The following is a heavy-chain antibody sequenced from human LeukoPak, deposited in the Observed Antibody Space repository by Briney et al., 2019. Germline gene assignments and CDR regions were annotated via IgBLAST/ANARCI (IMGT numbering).Heavy chain of an antibody. Sequence: SETLSLTCTVSGGSISSSNYYWGWIRQPPGKGLEWIGSIYYSGSTYYNPSLKSRVTISVDTSKNQFSLKLNSVTAADTAVYYCARDYGSGRRYYYMDVWGKGTTVTVSS. D-gene: IGHD3-10*01. CDR3: ARDYGSGRRYYYMDV. J-gene: IGHJ6*03. CDR1: GGSISSSNYY. CDR2: IYYSGST. V-gene: IGHV4-39*07.